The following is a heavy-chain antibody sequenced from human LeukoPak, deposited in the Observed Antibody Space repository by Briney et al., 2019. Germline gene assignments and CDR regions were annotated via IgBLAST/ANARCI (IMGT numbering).Heavy chain of an antibody. CDR3: ASILTTFDFWSGANWFDP. CDR2: IYYSGST. D-gene: IGHD3-3*01. CDR1: GGSISSSSYY. J-gene: IGHJ5*02. Sequence: KPSETLSLTCTVSGGSISSSSYYRGWIRQPPGKGLEWIGSIYYSGSTYYNPSLKSRVTISVDTTKNQFSLKLSSVTAADTAVYYCASILTTFDFWSGANWFDPWGQGTLVTVSS. V-gene: IGHV4-39*01.